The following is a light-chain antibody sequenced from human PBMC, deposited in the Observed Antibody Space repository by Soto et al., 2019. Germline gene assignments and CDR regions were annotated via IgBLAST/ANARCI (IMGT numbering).Light chain of an antibody. V-gene: IGKV1-39*01. Sequence: MEMSHPPSSLSASVGDRVTIACRASQSVRSYLTWYQQKPGQAPKLLIYAASSLQSGVPSRFSGSGSGTDFTLTISSLQPEDFATYYCQQSYSTPRTFGGGTKVDI. CDR3: QQSYSTPRT. CDR1: QSVRSY. CDR2: AAS. J-gene: IGKJ4*01.